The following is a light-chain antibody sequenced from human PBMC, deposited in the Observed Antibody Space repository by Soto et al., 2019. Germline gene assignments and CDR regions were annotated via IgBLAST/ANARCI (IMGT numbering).Light chain of an antibody. J-gene: IGKJ5*01. V-gene: IGKV1-33*01. CDR2: GAS. Sequence: DIQMTQSPSSVSASVGDIVTISCQSSQGISRSLAWYQQKPGKAPKLLIYGASSLETGVPSRFSGSGSGTDFTFTISSLQPEDIATYYCQQCNNLPITFGQGTRLENK. CDR1: QGISRS. CDR3: QQCNNLPIT.